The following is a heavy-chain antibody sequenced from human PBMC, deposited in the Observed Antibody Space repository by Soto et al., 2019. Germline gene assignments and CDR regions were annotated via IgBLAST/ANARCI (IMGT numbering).Heavy chain of an antibody. CDR2: ISTYNGNI. D-gene: IGHD6-13*01. Sequence: QVQLVQSGAEVKKPGASVKVSCTASGYSFITYGISWVRQAPGQGLEWMAWISTYNGNIKYAEKLQGRVTVTTDTSTSTAYMELRSLRSDDTAVYYCARGGYTSSSTWHWYFDLWGRGTLLTVSS. J-gene: IGHJ2*01. CDR1: GYSFITYG. CDR3: ARGGYTSSSTWHWYFDL. V-gene: IGHV1-18*01.